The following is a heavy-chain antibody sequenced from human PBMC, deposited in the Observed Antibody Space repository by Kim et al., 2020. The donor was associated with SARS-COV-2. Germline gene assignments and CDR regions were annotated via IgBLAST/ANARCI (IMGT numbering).Heavy chain of an antibody. Sequence: GGSLRLSCTASGYTFSRYGMHWVRQAPGKGLEWVAVIAYDGRNKYYTDSVKGRFTISRDNSKNTLFLQMTSLRAEDTAVYFCAKDGPSMLRGFTLVVMNVWGHGTTVTVSS. V-gene: IGHV3-30*18. CDR3: AKDGPSMLRGFTLVVMNV. J-gene: IGHJ6*02. CDR2: IAYDGRNK. CDR1: GYTFSRYG. D-gene: IGHD3-10*01.